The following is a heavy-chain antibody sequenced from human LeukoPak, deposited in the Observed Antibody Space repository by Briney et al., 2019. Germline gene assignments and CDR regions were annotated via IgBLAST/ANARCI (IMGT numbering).Heavy chain of an antibody. V-gene: IGHV3-NL1*01. CDR2: IAAGGGGI. J-gene: IGHJ4*02. Sequence: GGSLRLSCAASGFTFDDYAMHWVRQAPGKGLEWVSVIAAGGGGIQYADSVKGRFTISRDNSKNTLYLQMNSLRAEDTAVYYCARDGWYYDSSGYSPADYWGQGTLVTVSS. CDR1: GFTFDDYA. D-gene: IGHD3-22*01. CDR3: ARDGWYYDSSGYSPADY.